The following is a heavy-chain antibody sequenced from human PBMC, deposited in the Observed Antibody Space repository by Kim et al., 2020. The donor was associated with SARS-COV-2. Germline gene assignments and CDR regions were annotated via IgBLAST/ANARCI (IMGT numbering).Heavy chain of an antibody. Sequence: SETLSLTCTVSGGSISSYCWSWIRQPPGKGLELIWYIYYSGSTNYNPSLKSRVTISVATSKNQFSLKLSSVTAADTAVYYCASSSWFGELQDYYYYYGMDVWGQGTTVTVSS. J-gene: IGHJ6*02. V-gene: IGHV4-59*08. CDR1: GGSISSYC. D-gene: IGHD3-10*01. CDR2: IYYSGST. CDR3: ASSSWFGELQDYYYYYGMDV.